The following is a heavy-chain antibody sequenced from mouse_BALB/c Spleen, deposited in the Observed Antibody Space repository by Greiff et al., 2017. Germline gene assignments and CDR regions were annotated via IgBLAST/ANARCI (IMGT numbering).Heavy chain of an antibody. J-gene: IGHJ2*01. Sequence: EVHLVESGPGLVKPSQSLSLTCTVTGYSITSDYAWNWIRQFPGNKLEWMGYISYSGSTSYNPSLKSRISITRDTSQNQFFLQLNSVTTEDTATYYCASGLYYFDYWGQGTTLTVSS. CDR3: ASGLYYFDY. CDR1: GYSITSDYA. D-gene: IGHD2-2*01. V-gene: IGHV3-2*02. CDR2: ISYSGST.